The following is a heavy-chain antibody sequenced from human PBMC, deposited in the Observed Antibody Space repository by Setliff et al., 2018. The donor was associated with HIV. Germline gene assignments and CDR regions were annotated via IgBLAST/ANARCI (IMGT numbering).Heavy chain of an antibody. CDR3: ARDDPPGGNDY. CDR2: ISSSGTTI. CDR1: GFTFSDYY. Sequence: GGSLRLSCTASGFTFSDYYMSWIRQSPGKGLEWISYISSSGTTIYYADSVKGRFTISRDNAKNSLYLEMNSLRAEETAVYYCARDDPPGGNDYWGQGTLVTVSS. J-gene: IGHJ4*02. D-gene: IGHD2-15*01. V-gene: IGHV3-11*04.